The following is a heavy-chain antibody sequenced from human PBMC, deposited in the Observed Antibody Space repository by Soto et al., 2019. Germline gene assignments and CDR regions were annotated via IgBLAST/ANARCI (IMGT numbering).Heavy chain of an antibody. CDR1: GFTFSSYA. CDR2: ISGSGGST. V-gene: IGHV3-23*01. D-gene: IGHD3-3*01. Sequence: LRLSCAASGFTFSSYAMSWVRQAPGKGLEWVSAISGSGGSTYYADSVKGRFTISRDNSKNTLYLQMNSLRAEDTAVYYCARDFGVVIVYYYYYGMDVWGQGTTVTVSS. CDR3: ARDFGVVIVYYYYYGMDV. J-gene: IGHJ6*02.